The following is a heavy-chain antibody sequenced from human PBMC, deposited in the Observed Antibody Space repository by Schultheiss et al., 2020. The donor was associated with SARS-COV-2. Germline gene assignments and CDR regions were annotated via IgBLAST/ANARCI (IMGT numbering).Heavy chain of an antibody. J-gene: IGHJ5*02. CDR2: VNADGSRT. D-gene: IGHD2-2*01. CDR1: GFTFSNYG. V-gene: IGHV3-23*01. CDR3: ANLCSSTSCYDH. Sequence: GGSLRLSCAASGFTFSNYGMGWVRQAPGKGLEWVSGVNADGSRTHYADSVKGRFSISRHNSKNTLDLHMGSLRAEDTAVYYCANLCSSTSCYDHWGQGTLVTVSS.